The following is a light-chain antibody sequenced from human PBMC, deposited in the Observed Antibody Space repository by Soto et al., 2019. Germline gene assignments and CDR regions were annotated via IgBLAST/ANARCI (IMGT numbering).Light chain of an antibody. V-gene: IGKV3-20*01. CDR2: SAS. CDR3: QQYGNSPYT. CDR1: QSVSGSY. Sequence: TVLTQSPGTLSLSPGERATLSCRASQSVSGSYLAWYQQKPGQAPRLLIYSASNRATGIPDRFSDSGSGTDFTLTISRLEPEDFAVYYCQQYGNSPYTFGQGTKLEIK. J-gene: IGKJ2*01.